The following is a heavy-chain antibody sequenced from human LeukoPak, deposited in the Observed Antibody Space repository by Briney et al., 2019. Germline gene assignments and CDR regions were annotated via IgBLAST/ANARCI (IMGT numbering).Heavy chain of an antibody. CDR2: MNPNSGNT. CDR3: ARSDWAAAGTDY. V-gene: IGHV1-8*03. Sequence: ASVKVSCKASGYTFTSYDINWVRQATGQGLEWMGWMNPNSGNTGYAQKFQGRVTIIRNTSISTAYMELSSLRSEDTAVYYCARSDWAAAGTDYWGQGTLVTVSS. CDR1: GYTFTSYD. D-gene: IGHD6-13*01. J-gene: IGHJ4*02.